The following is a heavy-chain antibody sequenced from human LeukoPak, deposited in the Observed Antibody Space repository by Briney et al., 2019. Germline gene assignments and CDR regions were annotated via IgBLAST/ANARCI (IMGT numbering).Heavy chain of an antibody. D-gene: IGHD3-9*01. CDR1: GFTFSDYY. J-gene: IGHJ4*02. V-gene: IGHV3-11*01. Sequence: GGSLRLSCAASGFTFSDYYMSWIRQAPGKGLEWVSYISSSGSTIHYADSVKGRFTISRDNAKNSLYLQMNSLRAEDTAVYYCARDGGKHDILTGYQGYWGQGTLVTVSS. CDR3: ARDGGKHDILTGYQGY. CDR2: ISSSGSTI.